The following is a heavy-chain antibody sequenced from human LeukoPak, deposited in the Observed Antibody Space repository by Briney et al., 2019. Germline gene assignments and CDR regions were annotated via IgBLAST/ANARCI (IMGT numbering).Heavy chain of an antibody. D-gene: IGHD6-13*01. J-gene: IGHJ6*03. Sequence: SETLSLTCTVSGAPIGSSNFYWGWIRQPPGKGLEWIGTIYYSGITYHNPSLKSRLTISVDTSKNQFSLNLSSVTAADTAVYYCARLASSSHSINYYYYYMGVWGKGTTVTVSS. CDR3: ARLASSSHSINYYYYYMGV. V-gene: IGHV4-39*01. CDR2: IYYSGIT. CDR1: GAPIGSSNFY.